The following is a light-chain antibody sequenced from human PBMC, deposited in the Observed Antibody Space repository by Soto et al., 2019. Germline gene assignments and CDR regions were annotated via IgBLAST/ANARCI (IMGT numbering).Light chain of an antibody. CDR3: QSYDSANWV. CDR1: SGSIASNH. J-gene: IGLJ3*02. CDR2: EDN. Sequence: NFMLTQPHSVSESPGKTVTISCTRSSGSIASNHVQWYQQRPGSSPTTVIYEDNQRPSGVPDRFSGSIDSSSNSASLTISGLKTEDEADYYCQSYDSANWVFGGGTKVTVL. V-gene: IGLV6-57*01.